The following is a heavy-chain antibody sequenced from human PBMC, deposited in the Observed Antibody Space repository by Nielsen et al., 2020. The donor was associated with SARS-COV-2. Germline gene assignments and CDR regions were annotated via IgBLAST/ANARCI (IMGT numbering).Heavy chain of an antibody. V-gene: IGHV3-9*01. D-gene: IGHD2-15*01. Sequence: GGSLRLSCAASGFTFDDYAMHWVRQAPGKGLEWVSGISWNSGSIGYADSVKGRFTISRDNAKNSLYLQMNSLTVEDTAVYYCAKGPMRYCSGGSCYVETWGQGTLVTVSA. J-gene: IGHJ5*02. CDR3: AKGPMRYCSGGSCYVET. CDR2: ISWNSGSI. CDR1: GFTFDDYA.